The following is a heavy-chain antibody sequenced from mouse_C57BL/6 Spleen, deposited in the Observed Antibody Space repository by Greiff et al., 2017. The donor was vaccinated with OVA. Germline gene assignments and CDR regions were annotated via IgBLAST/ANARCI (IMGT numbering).Heavy chain of an antibody. CDR3: ARPDSHYYAMDY. D-gene: IGHD2-12*01. V-gene: IGHV1-81*01. CDR2: IYPRSGNT. Sequence: VQLVESGAELARPGASVKLSCKASGYTFTSYGISWVKQRTGQGLEWIGEIYPRSGNTYYNEKFKGKATLTADKSSSTAYMELRSLTSEDSAVYFCARPDSHYYAMDYWGQGTSVTVSS. J-gene: IGHJ4*01. CDR1: GYTFTSYG.